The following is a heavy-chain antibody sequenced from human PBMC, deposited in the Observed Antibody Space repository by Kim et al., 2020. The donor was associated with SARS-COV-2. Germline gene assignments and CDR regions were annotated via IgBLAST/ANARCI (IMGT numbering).Heavy chain of an antibody. J-gene: IGHJ5*02. CDR3: SRDIGSTSSPVDP. CDR1: GGSISSYY. D-gene: IGHD2-2*01. V-gene: IGHV4-4*07. CDR2: SYTSGST. Sequence: SETLSLTCTVSGGSISSYYCSWIRQPAGKGLEWNGRSYTSGSTNYNPSLKSRVTMSVDTAKNQFSLTLSSVTAADTAVYYCSRDIGSTSSPVDPWGQGTLVTVSS.